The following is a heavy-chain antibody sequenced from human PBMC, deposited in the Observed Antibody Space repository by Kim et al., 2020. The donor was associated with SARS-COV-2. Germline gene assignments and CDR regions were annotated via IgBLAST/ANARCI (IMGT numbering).Heavy chain of an antibody. V-gene: IGHV3-33*08. CDR3: AAMEGY. CDR1: GFTFSSYS. CDR2: IWYDGSNK. J-gene: IGHJ4*02. D-gene: IGHD5-18*01. Sequence: GGSLRLSCAASGFTFSSYSMHWVRQAPGTGLEWVSAIWYDGSNKYYADSVKGRFTISRDNSKNTLYLQMNRLRAEGTAVYYCAAMEGYWGQATLVSVSS.